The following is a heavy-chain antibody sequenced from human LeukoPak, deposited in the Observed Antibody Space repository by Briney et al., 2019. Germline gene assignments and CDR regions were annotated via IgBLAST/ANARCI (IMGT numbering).Heavy chain of an antibody. CDR3: AKIPRRGGWYPEHFQH. Sequence: PGGSLRLSCAASGFTLSSYAMSWVRQAPGKGLEWVSAISGSGGSTYYADSVKGRFTTSRDNSKNTLYLQMNSLIAEDTAVYYCAKIPRRGGWYPEHFQHWGQGTLVTVSS. CDR1: GFTLSSYA. V-gene: IGHV3-23*01. D-gene: IGHD6-19*01. J-gene: IGHJ1*01. CDR2: ISGSGGST.